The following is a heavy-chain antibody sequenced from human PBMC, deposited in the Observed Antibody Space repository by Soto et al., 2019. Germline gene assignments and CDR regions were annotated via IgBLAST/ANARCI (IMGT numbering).Heavy chain of an antibody. V-gene: IGHV3-21*01. CDR1: GFTFSSYS. CDR2: ISSSNSYI. J-gene: IGHJ4*02. D-gene: IGHD1-20*01. Sequence: GGSLRLSCAASGFTFSSYSMNWVRQAPGKGLEWVSSISSSNSYIYYADSVKGRFTISRDNAKNSLYLQMNSLRAEDTAVYYCARPPNWNDGVDYWGQGTLVTVSS. CDR3: ARPPNWNDGVDY.